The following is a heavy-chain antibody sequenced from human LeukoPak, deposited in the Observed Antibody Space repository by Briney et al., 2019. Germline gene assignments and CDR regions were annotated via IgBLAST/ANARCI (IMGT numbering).Heavy chain of an antibody. J-gene: IGHJ5*02. CDR3: ARDRYFGWFDP. CDR1: GGSISSYY. CDR2: IYTSGST. V-gene: IGHV4-4*07. D-gene: IGHD3-9*01. Sequence: SEALSLTCTVSGGSISSYYWSWIRQPAGKGLEWTGRIYTSGSTNYNPSLKSRVTMSVDTSKNQFSLKLSSVTAADTAVYYCARDRYFGWFDPWGQGTLVTVSS.